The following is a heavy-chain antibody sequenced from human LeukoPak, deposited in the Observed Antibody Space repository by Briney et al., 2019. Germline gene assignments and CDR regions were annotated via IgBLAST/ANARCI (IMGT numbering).Heavy chain of an antibody. CDR1: GGSISSYY. Sequence: SETLSLTCTVSGGSISSYYWSWIRQPPGKGLEWIGYIYYSGSTNYNPSLKSRVTISVDTSKNQFSLKLSSVTAADTAVYYCATHRYSGSYKAFDIWGQGTMVTVSS. CDR3: ATHRYSGSYKAFDI. J-gene: IGHJ3*02. CDR2: IYYSGST. V-gene: IGHV4-59*01. D-gene: IGHD1-26*01.